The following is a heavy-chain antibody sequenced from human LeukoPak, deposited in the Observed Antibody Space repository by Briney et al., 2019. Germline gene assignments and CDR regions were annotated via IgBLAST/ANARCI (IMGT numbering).Heavy chain of an antibody. Sequence: PGRSLRLSCAASGFTFSSYAMHWVRQAPGKGLEWVAVISYDGSNKYYADSVKGRFTISRDNSKNTLYLQMNSLRAEDTAVYYCASVYNSSGYYSQYFQHWGQGTLVTVSS. CDR1: GFTFSSYA. CDR3: ASVYNSSGYYSQYFQH. CDR2: ISYDGSNK. J-gene: IGHJ1*01. V-gene: IGHV3-30-3*01. D-gene: IGHD3-22*01.